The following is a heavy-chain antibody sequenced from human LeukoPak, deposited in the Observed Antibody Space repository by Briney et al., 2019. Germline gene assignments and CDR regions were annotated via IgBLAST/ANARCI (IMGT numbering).Heavy chain of an antibody. CDR1: GGSISSYY. J-gene: IGHJ6*02. CDR2: IYYSGST. CDR3: ARDRLGAKNYSYYYGMDA. Sequence: PSETLSLTCTVSGGSISSYYWSWIRQPPGKGLEWIGYIYYSGSTNYNPSLKSRVTISVDTSKNQFSLKLSSVTAADTAVYYCARDRLGAKNYSYYYGMDAWGQGTTVTVSS. D-gene: IGHD3-16*01. V-gene: IGHV4-59*01.